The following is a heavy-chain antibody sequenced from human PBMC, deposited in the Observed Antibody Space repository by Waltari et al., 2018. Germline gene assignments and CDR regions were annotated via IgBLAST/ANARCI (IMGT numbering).Heavy chain of an antibody. J-gene: IGHJ3*01. CDR1: GFTFRDYG. Sequence: QVHLVESGGGVVQPGGSLRLSCAASGFTFRDYGMHWVRQAPGKGMEWWAFIRYDSSDIYYRDSVKGRFTISRDNSKNTLFLQMSSLRPEDTAVYYCAKVGVGLTTWYPFDVWGQGTMVTVSS. V-gene: IGHV3-30*02. CDR2: IRYDSSDI. D-gene: IGHD1-1*01. CDR3: AKVGVGLTTWYPFDV.